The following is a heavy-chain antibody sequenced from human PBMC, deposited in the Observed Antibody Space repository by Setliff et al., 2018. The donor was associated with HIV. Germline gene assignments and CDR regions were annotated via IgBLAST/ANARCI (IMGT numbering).Heavy chain of an antibody. CDR3: ARWGSGSYERVFDY. D-gene: IGHD1-26*01. CDR1: GFSFDDYT. Sequence: PGGSLRLSCAASGFSFDDYTMHWVRQAPGKGLEWVSLISWEDNTTYYADSVKGRFTISRDNSKNSLYLQMDSLRVEDTAVYFCARWGSGSYERVFDYWGQGMLVTVSS. CDR2: ISWEDNTT. V-gene: IGHV3-43*01. J-gene: IGHJ4*02.